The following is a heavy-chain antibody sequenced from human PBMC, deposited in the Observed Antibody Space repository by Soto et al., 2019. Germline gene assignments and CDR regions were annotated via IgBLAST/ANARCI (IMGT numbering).Heavy chain of an antibody. J-gene: IGHJ4*02. CDR1: GFTFSSYA. Sequence: GGSLRLSCAASGFTFSSYAMHWVRQAPGKGLEYVSAINSNGGITYYANSVKGRFTISRDNSKNTLYLQMGSLRAEDMAVYYCARGPGYYFDYWGQRTLVTVSS. CDR2: INSNGGIT. V-gene: IGHV3-64*01. CDR3: ARGPGYYFDY.